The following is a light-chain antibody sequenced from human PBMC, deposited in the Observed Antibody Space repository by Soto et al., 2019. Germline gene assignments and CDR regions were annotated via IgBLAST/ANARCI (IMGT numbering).Light chain of an antibody. J-gene: IGLJ2*01. CDR2: ETN. CDR1: SSNIASNH. Sequence: QSVLTQPPSVSAAPGQKVTISCSGSSSNIASNHVSWFQNLPGTAPKLLIFETNKRPSGIPDRFSGSKSGTSATLGITTPQTGDEADYYCETWDSSLSAGVFGGGTKVTV. CDR3: ETWDSSLSAGV. V-gene: IGLV1-51*02.